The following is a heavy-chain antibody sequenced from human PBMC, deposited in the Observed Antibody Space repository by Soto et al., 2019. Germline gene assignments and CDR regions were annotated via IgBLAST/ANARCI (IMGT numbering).Heavy chain of an antibody. V-gene: IGHV3-74*01. CDR1: GFTFRNDW. CDR3: VRDSHGDY. CDR2: IDHDGST. Sequence: EVQLVESGGGLVQPGGSLRLSCAASGFTFRNDWMHWVRQAPGKGLAWVARIDHDGSTDYAGSVRGRFTVSRDNAESMLYLQMNSLRDDDAALYYCVRDSHGDYWGQGTLVTVSS. J-gene: IGHJ4*02.